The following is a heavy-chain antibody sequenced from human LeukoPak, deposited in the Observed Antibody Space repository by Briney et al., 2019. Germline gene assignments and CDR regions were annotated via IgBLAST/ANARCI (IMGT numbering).Heavy chain of an antibody. V-gene: IGHV4-39*07. CDR2: IYYSGRT. J-gene: IGHJ4*02. Sequence: SETLSLTCTVSGGSISSSSFYWGWIRQPPGKGLECIGSIYYSGRTYYNPSLKSRVTISVDTSKNQFSLKLSSVTAADTAVYYCARVYSSSFQCDYWGQGTLVTVSS. CDR1: GGSISSSSFY. D-gene: IGHD6-6*01. CDR3: ARVYSSSFQCDY.